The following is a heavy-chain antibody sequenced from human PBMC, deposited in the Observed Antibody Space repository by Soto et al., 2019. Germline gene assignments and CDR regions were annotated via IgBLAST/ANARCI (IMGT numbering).Heavy chain of an antibody. J-gene: IGHJ4*02. D-gene: IGHD6-19*01. CDR2: IIPIFGTA. CDR1: GGTFSSYA. CDR3: ARAQRYSSGNKGYFDY. Sequence: ASVKVSCKASGGTFSSYAISCVRQAPGQGLEWMGGIIPIFGTANYAQKFQGRVTITADESTSTAYMELSSLRSEDTAVYYCARAQRYSSGNKGYFDYWGQGTLVTVSS. V-gene: IGHV1-69*13.